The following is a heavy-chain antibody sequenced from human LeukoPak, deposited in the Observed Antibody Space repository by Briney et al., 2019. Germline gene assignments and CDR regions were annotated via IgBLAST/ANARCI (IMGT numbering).Heavy chain of an antibody. J-gene: IGHJ4*02. D-gene: IGHD3-10*01. Sequence: PGGSLRLSCAASGFTFDDYAMHWVRQAPGKGLEWVSGISWNSGSIGYADSVKGRFTISRDNAKNSLYLQMNSLRAEDTALYYCAKDRGSGSYFFDYWGQGTLVTVSS. CDR3: AKDRGSGSYFFDY. CDR1: GFTFDDYA. CDR2: ISWNSGSI. V-gene: IGHV3-9*01.